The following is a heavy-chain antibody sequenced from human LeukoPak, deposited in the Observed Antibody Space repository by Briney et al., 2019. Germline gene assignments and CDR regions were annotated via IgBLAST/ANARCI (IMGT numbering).Heavy chain of an antibody. CDR2: ISSSSSTI. V-gene: IGHV3-48*01. D-gene: IGHD1-26*01. J-gene: IGHJ4*02. CDR1: GFTFSSYS. CDR3: ARDSTRGSYAAGIDY. Sequence: PGGSLRLSCAASGFTFSSYSMNWVRQAPGKGLEWVSYISSSSSTIYYADPVKGRFTISRDNAKNSLYLQMNSLRAEDTAVYYCARDSTRGSYAAGIDYWGQGTLVTVSS.